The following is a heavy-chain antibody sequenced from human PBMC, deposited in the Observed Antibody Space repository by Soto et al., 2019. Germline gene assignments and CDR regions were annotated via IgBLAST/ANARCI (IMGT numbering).Heavy chain of an antibody. V-gene: IGHV1-69*12. CDR1: GGTFSSYA. J-gene: IGHJ6*02. CDR3: ARETGEAGNYYGMDV. D-gene: IGHD7-27*01. Sequence: QVQLVQSGAEVKKPGSSVKVSCKASGGTFSSYAISWVRQAPGQGLEWMGGIIPIFGTANYAQKFQGRVTITADESTSTDYMELSSLRSADTAVYYWARETGEAGNYYGMDVWGQGTTVTVSS. CDR2: IIPIFGTA.